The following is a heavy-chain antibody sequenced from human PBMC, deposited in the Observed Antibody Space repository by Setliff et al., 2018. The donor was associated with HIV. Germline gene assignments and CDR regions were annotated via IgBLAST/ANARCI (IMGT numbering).Heavy chain of an antibody. CDR3: ARGWEGGMDY. J-gene: IGHJ4*02. V-gene: IGHV1-46*01. CDR2: INPSGGST. Sequence: VASVKVSCKSSGYTFTRYFMHCVRQAPGQGLEWLGMINPSGGSTWYAQKFQGRVTMTGDTSTNTLYMELSSLRSEDTAVYCCARGWEGGMDYWGQGTLVTVSS. D-gene: IGHD1-26*01. CDR1: GYTFTRYF.